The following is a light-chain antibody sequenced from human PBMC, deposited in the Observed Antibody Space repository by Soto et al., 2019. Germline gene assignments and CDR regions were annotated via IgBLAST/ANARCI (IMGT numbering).Light chain of an antibody. CDR3: QQLNSYPLT. V-gene: IGKV1-9*01. Sequence: DIQLTQSPSFLSASVGDKVTITCRASQAISRSLAWYRQNPGKAPKLLIYGASTLQSGVPSRFSGSGSGTEFTLTIGSLQPEDFATYYCQQLNSYPLTFGGGAKVEMK. J-gene: IGKJ4*01. CDR1: QAISRS. CDR2: GAS.